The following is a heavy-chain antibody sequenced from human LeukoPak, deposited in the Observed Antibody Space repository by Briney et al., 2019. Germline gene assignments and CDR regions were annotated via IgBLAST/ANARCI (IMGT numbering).Heavy chain of an antibody. CDR1: GYRSTNYW. V-gene: IGHV5-51*01. CDR2: IHLIDSDT. CDR3: ASAYHGNYHWDS. J-gene: IGHJ4*02. D-gene: IGHD1-7*01. Sequence: GESLKISCNVSGYRSTNYWMGWVRQMPGPGLEWMGIIHLIDSDTKYGPSFEGQVTISADKSINTAYMQWNSLKASDTATYYCASAYHGNYHWDSWGQGTLVTVSS.